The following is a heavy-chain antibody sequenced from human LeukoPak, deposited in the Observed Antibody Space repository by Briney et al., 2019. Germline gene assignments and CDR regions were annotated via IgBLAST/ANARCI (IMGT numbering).Heavy chain of an antibody. CDR2: IYYSGST. CDR3: ARDRGLSGSYYDLDY. CDR1: GGSISSSSYY. D-gene: IGHD1-26*01. Sequence: SETLSLTCTVSGGSISSSSYYWGWIRQPPGKGLEWIGSIYYSGSTYYNPSLRSRVTISVDTSKNQFSLKLTSVTAADTAVYYCARDRGLSGSYYDLDYWGQGTLVTVSS. J-gene: IGHJ4*02. V-gene: IGHV4-39*07.